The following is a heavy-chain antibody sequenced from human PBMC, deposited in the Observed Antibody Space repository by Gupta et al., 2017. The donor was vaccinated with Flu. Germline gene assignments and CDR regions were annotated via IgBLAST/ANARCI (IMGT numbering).Heavy chain of an antibody. CDR2: ISGSGGNT. Sequence: EVQVLESGGGLVQPGGSLRLSCAASGFTFNNYAMSWVRQAPGKGLEWVSTISGSGGNTYYADSVKGRFTISRDNSKNTLYLQMNSLRAEDTAVYYCAKTPRSCTNGGCYFSYGMDVWGQGTTVTVSS. D-gene: IGHD2-8*01. CDR3: AKTPRSCTNGGCYFSYGMDV. J-gene: IGHJ6*02. V-gene: IGHV3-23*01. CDR1: GFTFNNYA.